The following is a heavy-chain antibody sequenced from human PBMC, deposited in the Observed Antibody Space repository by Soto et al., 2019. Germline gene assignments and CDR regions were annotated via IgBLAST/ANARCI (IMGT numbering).Heavy chain of an antibody. Sequence: PSETLSLTCTVSGGSINSDYYHWTWIRQSPGKGLEWIGYIHHSGAILYNPSFKSRLAISVDTSKNQFSLHLSSVTDTDTAVYFCAREDDGGDSLDVWGQGTTVTVPS. CDR3: AREDDGGDSLDV. CDR2: IHHSGAI. CDR1: GGSINSDYYH. V-gene: IGHV4-30-4*08. D-gene: IGHD2-21*02. J-gene: IGHJ6*02.